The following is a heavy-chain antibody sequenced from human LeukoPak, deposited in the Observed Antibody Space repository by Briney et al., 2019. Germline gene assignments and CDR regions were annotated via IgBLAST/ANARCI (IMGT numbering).Heavy chain of an antibody. CDR2: VYNSGDT. CDR3: ARLKLGAYFDL. Sequence: SETLSLTCTVSGGSTSSDYWSWIRQSPGKGLEWVGYVYNSGDTGKNPSLKSRVTILLDTSKNQCSLKLTSVSAADTAVYYCARLKLGAYFDLWGRGTLVTVTS. D-gene: IGHD3-16*01. J-gene: IGHJ2*01. CDR1: GGSTSSDY. V-gene: IGHV4-59*08.